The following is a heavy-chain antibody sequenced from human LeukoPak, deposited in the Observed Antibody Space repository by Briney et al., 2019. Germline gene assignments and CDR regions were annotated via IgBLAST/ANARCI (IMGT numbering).Heavy chain of an antibody. CDR3: ASRSTGSGYDILTGYFY. J-gene: IGHJ4*02. Sequence: GGSLRLSCAASGFTFSSYWMHWVRQAPGKGLVWGSRINSDGSSTSYADSVKGRFTISRDNAKNTLYLQMNSLRAEDTAVYYCASRSTGSGYDILTGYFYWGQGTLVTVSS. V-gene: IGHV3-74*01. D-gene: IGHD3-9*01. CDR1: GFTFSSYW. CDR2: INSDGSST.